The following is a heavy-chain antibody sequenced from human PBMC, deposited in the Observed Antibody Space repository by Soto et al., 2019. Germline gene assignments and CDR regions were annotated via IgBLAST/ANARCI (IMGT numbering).Heavy chain of an antibody. CDR2: IFYSGST. D-gene: IGHD3-16*02. V-gene: IGHV4-31*03. Sequence: QVQLQESGPGLVKPSQTLSLTCTVSGGSXXNGGFYXSWIRQRPGKGLEWIGNIFYSGSTDYNPPLKSRVSISIDTSKNQFSLKLTSVTAADTSMYYCASXRRSVWGTYRPPFDYWGQGILVTVSS. J-gene: IGHJ4*02. CDR1: GGSXXNGGFY. CDR3: ASXRRSVWGTYRPPFDY.